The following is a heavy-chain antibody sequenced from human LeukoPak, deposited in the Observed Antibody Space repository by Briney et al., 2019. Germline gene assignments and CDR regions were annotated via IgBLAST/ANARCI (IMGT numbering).Heavy chain of an antibody. CDR3: ARWPATIPFDY. CDR1: GFPFSDSH. CDR2: ISSSGSTI. J-gene: IGHJ4*02. V-gene: IGHV3-11*01. Sequence: GGSLSLPCAASGFPFSDSHMTWIRQAPGKGLEWVSYISSSGSTIYYTDSVKGRFTISRDNAKNSLYLQINSLVAEEQAVLSVARWPATIPFDYWGQGTLVTVSS. D-gene: IGHD5-24*01.